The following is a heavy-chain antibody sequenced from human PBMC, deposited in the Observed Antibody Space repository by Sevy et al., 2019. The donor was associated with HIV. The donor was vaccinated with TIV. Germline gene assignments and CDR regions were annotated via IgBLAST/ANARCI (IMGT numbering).Heavy chain of an antibody. Sequence: ASVKVSCKASGYTFTSYAMHWVRQAPGQRLEWMGWINAGNGNTKYSQKFQGRVTITRDTSAGTAYMELSSLRSEDTAVYYGAREGTMLVVGGGAFDIWGQGTMVTVSS. CDR1: GYTFTSYA. V-gene: IGHV1-3*01. D-gene: IGHD3-22*01. J-gene: IGHJ3*02. CDR2: INAGNGNT. CDR3: AREGTMLVVGGGAFDI.